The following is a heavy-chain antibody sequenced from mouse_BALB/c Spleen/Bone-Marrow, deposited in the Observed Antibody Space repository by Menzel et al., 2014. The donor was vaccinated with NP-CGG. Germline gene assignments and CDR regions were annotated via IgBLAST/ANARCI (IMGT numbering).Heavy chain of an antibody. J-gene: IGHJ2*01. CDR2: INPGSGGS. V-gene: IGHV1-54*01. Sequence: VQLQQSGAELVRPGTSVKVSCKASVYAFTIYLIEWIKQRPGQGLEWIGVINPGSGGSNYNEKFRGKATLTADKSSSTAYMQLSNLTSDDSAVYFCARLGRDYFDYWGQGTTLTVSS. CDR3: ARLGRDYFDY. CDR1: VYAFTIYL. D-gene: IGHD4-1*01.